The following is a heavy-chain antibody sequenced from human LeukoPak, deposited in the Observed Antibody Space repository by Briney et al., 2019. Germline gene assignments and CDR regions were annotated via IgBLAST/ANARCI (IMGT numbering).Heavy chain of an antibody. V-gene: IGHV3-11*01. CDR2: ISSRDATK. Sequence: GGSLRLSCAASGFTFSDYYMSWIRQAPEKGLEWVSYISSRDATKYCADSVKDRFTISRDNAKNSLYLQMDSLRAEDTAVYYCARRYYYNWGLDYWGQGTLVTVSS. CDR1: GFTFSDYY. J-gene: IGHJ4*02. D-gene: IGHD1-1*01. CDR3: ARRYYYNWGLDY.